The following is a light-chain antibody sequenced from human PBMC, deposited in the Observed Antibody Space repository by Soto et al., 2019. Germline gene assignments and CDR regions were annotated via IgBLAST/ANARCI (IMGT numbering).Light chain of an antibody. V-gene: IGLV4-69*01. CDR1: SGHSSYA. J-gene: IGLJ3*02. CDR2: LNSDGSH. CDR3: QTWGTGIRV. Sequence: QTVVTQSPSASASLGASVKLTCSLSSGHSSYAIAWHQQQPEKGPRYLMKLNSDGSHSKGDGIPDRFSGSSSGAERYLTISSLQSEDEADYYCQTWGTGIRVFGGGTKLNVL.